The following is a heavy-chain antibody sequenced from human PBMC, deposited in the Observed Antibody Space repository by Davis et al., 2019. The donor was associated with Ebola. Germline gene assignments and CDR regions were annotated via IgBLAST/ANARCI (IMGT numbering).Heavy chain of an antibody. CDR3: AGAVAGTWAFDY. CDR2: ISGSGGST. D-gene: IGHD6-19*01. J-gene: IGHJ4*02. Sequence: PGGSLRLSCAASGFTFSSYAMSWVRQAPGKGLEWVSAISGSGGSTYYADSVKGRFTISRDNSKNTLYLQMNSLRAEDTAVYYCAGAVAGTWAFDYWGQGTLVTVSS. V-gene: IGHV3-23*01. CDR1: GFTFSSYA.